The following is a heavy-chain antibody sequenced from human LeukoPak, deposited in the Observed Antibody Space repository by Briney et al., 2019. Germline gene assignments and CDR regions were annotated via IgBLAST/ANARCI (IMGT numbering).Heavy chain of an antibody. CDR2: INPNSGGT. Sequence: GASVKVSCKASGYTFTGYYMHWVRQAPGQGLEWMGWINPNSGGTNYAQKFQGWVTMTRDTSISTAYMELSRLRSDDTAVYYCAKDLAYYDSSGYFAFDIWGQGTMVTVSS. CDR3: AKDLAYYDSSGYFAFDI. CDR1: GYTFTGYY. D-gene: IGHD3-22*01. J-gene: IGHJ3*02. V-gene: IGHV1-2*04.